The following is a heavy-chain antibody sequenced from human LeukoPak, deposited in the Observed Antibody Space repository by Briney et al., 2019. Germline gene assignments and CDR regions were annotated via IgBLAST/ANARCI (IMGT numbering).Heavy chain of an antibody. CDR2: INGDGTET. J-gene: IGHJ4*02. V-gene: IGHV3-74*01. CDR1: GFAFSAYW. CDR3: SRGWIMGGRTEVALEY. Sequence: GGSLRLSCVASGFAFSAYWMHWVCQAPGEGLVWVSRINGDGTETTYADSVKGRLSVSRDNAKNTVYLQMNSLRVEDTAVYYCSRGWIMGGRTEVALEYWGQGILVTVSS. D-gene: IGHD1-1*01.